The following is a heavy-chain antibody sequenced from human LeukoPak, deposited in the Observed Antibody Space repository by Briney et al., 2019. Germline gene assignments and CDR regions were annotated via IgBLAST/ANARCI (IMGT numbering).Heavy chain of an antibody. J-gene: IGHJ4*02. V-gene: IGHV6-1*01. D-gene: IGHD3-22*01. CDR1: GDSVSSNSAA. Sequence: SQTLSLTCAISGDSVSSNSAAWNWIRQSPSRGLEWLGSTYYMSKWYNDYAVSVKSRITINPDTSKNQFSLQLNSVTPEDTAVYYCAREAYYYDSSGYPSPSGFDYWGQGTLVTVSS. CDR2: TYYMSKWYN. CDR3: AREAYYYDSSGYPSPSGFDY.